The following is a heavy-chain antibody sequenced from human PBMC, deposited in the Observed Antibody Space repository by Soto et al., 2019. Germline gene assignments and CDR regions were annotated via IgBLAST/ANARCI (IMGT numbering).Heavy chain of an antibody. CDR2: IYYSGST. CDR3: ARHPPIAVAAIDY. V-gene: IGHV4-39*01. J-gene: IGHJ4*02. CDR1: GGSIISSSYY. Sequence: SETLSLTCTVSGGSIISSSYYWGWIRQPPGKGLEWIGTIYYSGSTYYNPSLKSRVTISVDTSKNQFSLKLSSVTAADTAVYYCARHPPIAVAAIDYWGQGTLVTVSS. D-gene: IGHD6-19*01.